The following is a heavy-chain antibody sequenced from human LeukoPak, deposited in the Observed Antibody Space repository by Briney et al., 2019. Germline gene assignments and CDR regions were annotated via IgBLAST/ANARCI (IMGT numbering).Heavy chain of an antibody. CDR3: ARGAGGYRFDP. V-gene: IGHV4-59*01. CDR1: GVSISDYH. Sequence: SETLSLTCTVSGVSISDYHWTWIRQPPGKALEYIGYICNRGTTYYNPSLKSRVTISADTSKKQFSLKLTSLTAADTAVYYCARGAGGYRFDPWGQGTLVTVSS. J-gene: IGHJ5*02. D-gene: IGHD1-1*01. CDR2: ICNRGTT.